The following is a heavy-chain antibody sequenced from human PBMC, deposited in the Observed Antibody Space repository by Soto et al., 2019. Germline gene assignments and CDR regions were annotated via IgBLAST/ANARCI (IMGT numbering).Heavy chain of an antibody. D-gene: IGHD6-13*01. V-gene: IGHV1-69*01. CDR2: IIPIFGTA. J-gene: IGHJ5*02. CDR1: GGTFSSYA. Sequence: QVQLVQSGAEVKKPGSSVKVSCKASGGTFSSYAISWVRQAPGQGLEWMGGIIPIFGTANYAQKFQGRVTITADESTSTAYMELSSRRSEDTAVYYCAREKRISSSWGNWFDPWGQGTLVTVSS. CDR3: AREKRISSSWGNWFDP.